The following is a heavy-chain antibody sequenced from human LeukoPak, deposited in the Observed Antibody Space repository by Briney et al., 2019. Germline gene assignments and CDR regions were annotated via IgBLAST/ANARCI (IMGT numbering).Heavy chain of an antibody. Sequence: ASVKVSCKASGYTFTNYYMNWVQQTPGQGLEWMGIINLNGGTTSYAQKFQGRVTMTRDMSTSTVYMELSSLRSEDTAVYYCTRDLGRSAYDRGYFDYWGQGTLVTVSS. V-gene: IGHV1-46*01. D-gene: IGHD5-12*01. J-gene: IGHJ4*02. CDR1: GYTFTNYY. CDR2: INLNGGTT. CDR3: TRDLGRSAYDRGYFDY.